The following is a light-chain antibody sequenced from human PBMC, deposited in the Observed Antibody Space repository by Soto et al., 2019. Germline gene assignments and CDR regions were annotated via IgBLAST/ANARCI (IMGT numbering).Light chain of an antibody. CDR3: QQRSNWPLT. Sequence: EIVLTQSPATLFLSPGERATLSCRASQSVSSNLAWYQQKPGQAPRLLIYDASTRATGIPARFSGSGSGTDFTLTISSLEPEDFAVYYCQQRSNWPLTFGGGTKVDIK. CDR1: QSVSSN. V-gene: IGKV3-11*01. J-gene: IGKJ4*01. CDR2: DAS.